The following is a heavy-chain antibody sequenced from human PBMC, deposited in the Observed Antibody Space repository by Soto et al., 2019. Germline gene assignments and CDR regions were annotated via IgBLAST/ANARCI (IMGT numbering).Heavy chain of an antibody. J-gene: IGHJ5*01. CDR3: ARLIGNSWLDS. CDR1: GYTFSGYY. CDR2: INPNSGGT. Sequence: ASVKVSSKASGYTFSGYYMHWVRQAPGQGLEWMGWINPNSGGTNYAQKFQGCVTMTRDTSISTAYMELSRLRSDDTAVYYCARLIGNSWLDSWGQGTLVTVSS. V-gene: IGHV1-2*04. D-gene: IGHD2-8*01.